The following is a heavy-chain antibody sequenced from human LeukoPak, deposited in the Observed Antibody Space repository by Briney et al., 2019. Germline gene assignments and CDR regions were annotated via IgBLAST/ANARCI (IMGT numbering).Heavy chain of an antibody. Sequence: GGSLRLSCAASGFTVSSNYMSWVRQAPGKGLEWVSVIYSGGSTYYADSLKGRFTISRDNSKNTLYHQMNSLRAEDTAVYYCARAPGAGSTSLIYYYYYYGMDVWGQGTTVTVSS. CDR3: ARAPGAGSTSLIYYYYYYGMDV. CDR2: IYSGGST. V-gene: IGHV3-53*01. CDR1: GFTVSSNY. D-gene: IGHD2-2*01. J-gene: IGHJ6*02.